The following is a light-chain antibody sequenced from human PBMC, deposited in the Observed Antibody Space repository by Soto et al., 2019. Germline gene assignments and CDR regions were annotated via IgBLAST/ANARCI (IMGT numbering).Light chain of an antibody. CDR2: TNN. Sequence: QPVLTQPPSASGTPGQRVSISCSGSRSNIGTNTVNWYQQLPGTAPKLLIYTNNERPSGVPDRFSGSKSGTSASLAISGLLSEDEADYYCAAWDDSLNGQVFGTGTKLTVL. CDR1: RSNIGTNT. CDR3: AAWDDSLNGQV. V-gene: IGLV1-44*01. J-gene: IGLJ1*01.